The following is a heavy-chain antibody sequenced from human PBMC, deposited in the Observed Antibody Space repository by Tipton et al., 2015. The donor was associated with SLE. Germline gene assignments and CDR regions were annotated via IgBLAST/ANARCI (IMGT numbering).Heavy chain of an antibody. J-gene: IGHJ4*02. CDR2: ISYDGSNK. V-gene: IGHV3-30*04. CDR1: GFTFSSYA. Sequence: SLRLSCAASGFTFSSYAMHWVRKAPGKGLEWVAVISYDGSNKYYADSVKGRFTISRDNSKNTLYLQMNSLRAEDTAVYYCARDGAVLAVAGYYFDYWGQGTLVTVSS. CDR3: ARDGAVLAVAGYYFDY. D-gene: IGHD6-19*01.